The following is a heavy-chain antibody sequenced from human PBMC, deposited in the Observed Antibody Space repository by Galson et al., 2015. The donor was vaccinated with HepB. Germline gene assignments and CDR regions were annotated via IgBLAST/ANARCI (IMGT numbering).Heavy chain of an antibody. CDR2: IGTAGDP. V-gene: IGHV3-13*05. CDR1: GFTFSSYD. Sequence: SLRLSCAASGFTFSSYDMHWVRQATGKGLEWVSAIGTAGDPYYPGSVKGRFTISREDAKNSLYLQMNSLRAGDTAVYYCARGGVYSYGSGSYYNWYFDLWGRGTLVTVSS. J-gene: IGHJ2*01. D-gene: IGHD3-10*01. CDR3: ARGGVYSYGSGSYYNWYFDL.